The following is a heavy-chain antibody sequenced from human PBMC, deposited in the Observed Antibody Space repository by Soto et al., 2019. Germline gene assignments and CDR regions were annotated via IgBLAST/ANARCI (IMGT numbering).Heavy chain of an antibody. Sequence: PGGSLRLSCAASGFTLSNAWMSWVRQAPGKGLEWVGRIKSKTDGGTTDYAAPVKGRFTISRDDSKNTLYLQMNSLKTEDTAVYYCTSGVPRITIFGVVILDAFDIWGQGTMVTVSS. D-gene: IGHD3-3*01. J-gene: IGHJ3*02. CDR2: IKSKTDGGTT. CDR1: GFTLSNAW. CDR3: TSGVPRITIFGVVILDAFDI. V-gene: IGHV3-15*01.